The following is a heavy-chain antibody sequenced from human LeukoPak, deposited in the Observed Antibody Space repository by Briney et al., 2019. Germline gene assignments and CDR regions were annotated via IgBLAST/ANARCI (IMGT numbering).Heavy chain of an antibody. J-gene: IGHJ3*02. D-gene: IGHD1-14*01. CDR2: IRYGGRGGTNE. Sequence: GGSLRLSCVASGFIFSNYGIHWVRQAPGKGLEWVAFIRYGGRGGTNEYYGESVKGRFTISRDNSKNSMYLQMNALRVEDTAIYYCAKSRAPTADPDAFDIWGQGTMVTVSS. V-gene: IGHV3-30*02. CDR1: GFIFSNYG. CDR3: AKSRAPTADPDAFDI.